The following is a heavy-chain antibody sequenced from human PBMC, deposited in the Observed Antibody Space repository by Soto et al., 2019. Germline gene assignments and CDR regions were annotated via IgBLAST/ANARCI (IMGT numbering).Heavy chain of an antibody. J-gene: IGHJ4*02. D-gene: IGHD6-19*01. Sequence: GGSLRLSCAASGFTFSSYWMSWVRQAPGKGLEWVANIKQDGSEKYYVDSVKGRFTISRDNAKNSLYLQMNSLRAEDTAVYYCARDQIREWLSEYYFDYWGQGTLVTVSS. V-gene: IGHV3-7*01. CDR3: ARDQIREWLSEYYFDY. CDR1: GFTFSSYW. CDR2: IKQDGSEK.